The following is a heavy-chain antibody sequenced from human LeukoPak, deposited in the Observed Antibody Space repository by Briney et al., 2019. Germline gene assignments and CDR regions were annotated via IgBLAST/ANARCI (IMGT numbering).Heavy chain of an antibody. CDR3: ARVFEQQLGLDY. D-gene: IGHD6-13*01. CDR2: IYYSGST. Sequence: SDTLSLTCAVSGYSISSSNWWGWIRQPPGKGLEWIGYIYYSGSTNYNPSLKSRVTMSVDTSKNQFSLKLSSVTALDTAVYYCARVFEQQLGLDYWGQGTLVTVSS. J-gene: IGHJ4*02. CDR1: GYSISSSNW. V-gene: IGHV4-28*06.